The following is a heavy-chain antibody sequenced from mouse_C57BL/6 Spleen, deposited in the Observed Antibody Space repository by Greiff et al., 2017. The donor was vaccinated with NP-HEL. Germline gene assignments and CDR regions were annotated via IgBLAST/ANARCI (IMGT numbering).Heavy chain of an antibody. CDR2: IHPNSGST. CDR3: ARHGSRESFPYSDY. D-gene: IGHD1-1*01. V-gene: IGHV1-64*01. Sequence: VQLQQPGAELVKPGASVKLSCKASGYTFTSYWMHWVKQRPGQGLEWIGMIHPNSGSTNYNEKFKSKATLTVDKSSSTAYMQLSSLTSEDSAVYYCARHGSRESFPYSDYWGQGTTLTVSS. CDR1: GYTFTSYW. J-gene: IGHJ2*01.